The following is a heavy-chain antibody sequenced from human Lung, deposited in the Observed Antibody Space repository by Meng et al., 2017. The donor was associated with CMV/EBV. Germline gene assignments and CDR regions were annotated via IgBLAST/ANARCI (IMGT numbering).Heavy chain of an antibody. Sequence: ASXXVSXKASGYTFTSYGISWVRQAPGQGLEWMGWISAYNGNTNYAQKLQGRVTMTTDTYTSTAYMELRSLRSDDTAVHYCAGAAAAGTNWFDPWGQGPLVTVSS. CDR1: GYTFTSYG. D-gene: IGHD6-13*01. J-gene: IGHJ5*02. V-gene: IGHV1-18*01. CDR3: AGAAAAGTNWFDP. CDR2: ISAYNGNT.